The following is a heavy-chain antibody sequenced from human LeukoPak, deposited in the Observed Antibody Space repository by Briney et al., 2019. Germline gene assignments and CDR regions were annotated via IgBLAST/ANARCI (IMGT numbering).Heavy chain of an antibody. Sequence: PSETLSLTCTVSGVSISSYYWSWIRQPAGKGLEWIGRIHTSGSTNYNPSLKSRVTMSVDTSKNQFSLKLSSVTAADTAVYYCARGGIVGATKGAFDIWGQGTMVTVSS. CDR3: ARGGIVGATKGAFDI. V-gene: IGHV4-4*07. J-gene: IGHJ3*02. D-gene: IGHD1-26*01. CDR1: GVSISSYY. CDR2: IHTSGST.